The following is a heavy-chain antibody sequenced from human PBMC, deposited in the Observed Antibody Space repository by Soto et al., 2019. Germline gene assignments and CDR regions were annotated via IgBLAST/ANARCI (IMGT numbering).Heavy chain of an antibody. V-gene: IGHV1-8*01. Sequence: KHRGASVKVSCKASGYTFTSYDINWVRQATGQGLEWMGWMNPNSGNTGYAQKFQGRVTMTRNTSISTAYMELSSLRSEDTAVYYCARGLMGFYGDYADYWGQGTLVTVS. CDR3: ARGLMGFYGDYADY. CDR1: GYTFTSYD. CDR2: MNPNSGNT. D-gene: IGHD4-17*01. J-gene: IGHJ4*02.